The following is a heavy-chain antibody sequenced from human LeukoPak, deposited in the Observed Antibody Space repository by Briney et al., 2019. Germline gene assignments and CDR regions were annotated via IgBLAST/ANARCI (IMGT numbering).Heavy chain of an antibody. J-gene: IGHJ5*02. Sequence: GRSLRLSCAASGFTFDDYAMHWVRQAPGKGLEWVSGISWNSGNIGYADSVKGRFTISRENAKKSLYLQMNSLRAEDMALYYCAKGTYYDFWSGYSFDPWGQGTLVTASS. CDR1: GFTFDDYA. D-gene: IGHD3-3*01. CDR2: ISWNSGNI. V-gene: IGHV3-9*03. CDR3: AKGTYYDFWSGYSFDP.